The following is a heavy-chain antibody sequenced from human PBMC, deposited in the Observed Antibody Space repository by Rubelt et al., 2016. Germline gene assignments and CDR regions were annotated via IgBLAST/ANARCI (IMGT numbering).Heavy chain of an antibody. CDR1: GFTVSSNY. Sequence: GGSLRLSCAASGFTVSSNYMSWVRQAPGKGLEWVSVIYSGGSTYYADSVKGRFTISRDNSKNTLYLQMNSLRAEDTAVYYCARYVLRYFGESKNWFDPWGQGTLVTVSS. V-gene: IGHV3-53*01. CDR3: ARYVLRYFGESKNWFDP. J-gene: IGHJ5*02. CDR2: IYSGGST. D-gene: IGHD3-9*01.